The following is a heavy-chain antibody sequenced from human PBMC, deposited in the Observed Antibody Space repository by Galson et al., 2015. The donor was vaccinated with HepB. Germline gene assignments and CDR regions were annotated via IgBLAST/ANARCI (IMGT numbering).Heavy chain of an antibody. V-gene: IGHV3-7*03. D-gene: IGHD6-13*01. CDR3: TSTISAGPGTY. CDR2: IKRDGSET. CDR1: GFTFSRYW. Sequence: SLRLSCADSGFTFSRYWMTWVRQTPGKGLEWVANIKRDGSETYYVDSLRGRFTISRDNARRSLYLQMNSLRPEDTGVYYCTSTISAGPGTYWGQGTLVTVSP. J-gene: IGHJ4*02.